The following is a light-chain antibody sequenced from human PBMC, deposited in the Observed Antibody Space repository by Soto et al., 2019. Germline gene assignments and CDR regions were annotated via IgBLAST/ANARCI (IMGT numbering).Light chain of an antibody. CDR2: DAS. Sequence: EIVLTQSPATLSLSPGQRATLSCRASQSVTSYLAWYQQKPGQAPRLLIYDASNRASGIPARFSGSGAGTDFHLTIRGLETEDFAVYYCQQRSNWPLTFGGGTKVEI. CDR3: QQRSNWPLT. CDR1: QSVTSY. V-gene: IGKV3-11*01. J-gene: IGKJ4*01.